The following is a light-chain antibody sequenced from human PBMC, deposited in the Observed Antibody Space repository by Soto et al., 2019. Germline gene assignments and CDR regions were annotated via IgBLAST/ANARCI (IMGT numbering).Light chain of an antibody. J-gene: IGKJ3*01. CDR2: WAS. Sequence: DIVMTQSPDSLAVSLGERATINCKSSQNVLYSSNNKNYLAWYQQKPGQPPKLLIYWASTRESGVPDRFSGSGSGTDLTLTICSLQAEDVALYYCQQYYTTPVTFGPGTKVDIK. V-gene: IGKV4-1*01. CDR3: QQYYTTPVT. CDR1: QNVLYSSNNKNY.